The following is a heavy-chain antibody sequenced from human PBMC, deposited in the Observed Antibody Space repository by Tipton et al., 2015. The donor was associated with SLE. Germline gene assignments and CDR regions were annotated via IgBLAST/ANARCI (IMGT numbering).Heavy chain of an antibody. CDR2: ISWAGDTT. Sequence: VQLVQSGGGVVQPGRSLRLSCAASGFTFSSYGMHWVRQAPGKGLEWVSLISWAGDTTYYGDSMKGRFTISRDNSKNSLFLQMNSLRTEDTAVYYCVRLAVDAFDLWGQGTMVTVS. D-gene: IGHD4-11*01. V-gene: IGHV3-43*01. CDR1: GFTFSSYG. J-gene: IGHJ3*01. CDR3: VRLAVDAFDL.